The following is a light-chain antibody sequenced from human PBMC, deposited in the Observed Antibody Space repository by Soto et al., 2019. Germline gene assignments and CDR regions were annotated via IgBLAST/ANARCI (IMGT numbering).Light chain of an antibody. CDR1: QSVSSSY. Sequence: EIVLTQSPATLSLSPGERATLSCRASQSVSSSYLAWYQQKPGQAPRLLIHDASNRATGIPARFSGSGSGTDFTLTISSLEPEDFAVYYCQQRSNWPLTFGGGTKVEIK. J-gene: IGKJ4*01. CDR3: QQRSNWPLT. V-gene: IGKV3-11*01. CDR2: DAS.